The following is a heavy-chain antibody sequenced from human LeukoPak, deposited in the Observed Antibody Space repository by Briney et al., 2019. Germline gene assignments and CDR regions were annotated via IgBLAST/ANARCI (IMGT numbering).Heavy chain of an antibody. D-gene: IGHD3-3*01. J-gene: IGHJ5*02. CDR1: GFNFSSYA. V-gene: IGHV3-23*01. CDR2: ISGCGDSR. CDR3: AQECFSGAYDH. Sequence: QPGASLRLSCVASGFNFSSYALSWVRQAPGKGLELVSGISGCGDSRYDADYVKGRVTISRDNSKNALYLQMNSLRAEDTAVYYCAQECFSGAYDHWGQGTLVTVSS.